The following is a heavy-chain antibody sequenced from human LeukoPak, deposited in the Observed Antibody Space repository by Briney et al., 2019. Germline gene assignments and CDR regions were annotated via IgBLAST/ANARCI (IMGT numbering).Heavy chain of an antibody. Sequence: SGGSLRLSCAASGFTFSTYWMHWVRQAPGKGLVWVSRINSDGSSTNYADSVKGRFTISRDNAKNTLYLQMNSLRAEDTAVYYCASTVAGTRNGLDIWGQGTMVTVSS. CDR3: ASTVAGTRNGLDI. D-gene: IGHD6-19*01. V-gene: IGHV3-74*01. J-gene: IGHJ3*02. CDR1: GFTFSTYW. CDR2: INSDGSST.